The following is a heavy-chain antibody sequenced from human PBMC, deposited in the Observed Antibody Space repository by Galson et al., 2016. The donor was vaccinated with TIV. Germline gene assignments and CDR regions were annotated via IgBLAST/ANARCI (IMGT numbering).Heavy chain of an antibody. CDR3: ARVRFCSSTNCLGYLDN. J-gene: IGHJ4*02. V-gene: IGHV3-33*07. CDR1: GFVFGTYG. Sequence: SLRLSCAASGFVFGTYGMYWVRQAPGKGLEWVGLIRYDGVKTDYVDSVKGRFTISRDNSKNTLYLQMDRLRVEDTAVYFCARVRFCSSTNCLGYLDNWGQGAQVIVSS. D-gene: IGHD2-2*01. CDR2: IRYDGVKT.